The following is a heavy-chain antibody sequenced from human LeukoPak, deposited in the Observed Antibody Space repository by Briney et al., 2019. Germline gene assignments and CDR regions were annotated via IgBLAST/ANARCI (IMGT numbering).Heavy chain of an antibody. Sequence: SETLSLTCIVSGGSISRGSYYWNWVRQPAGKGLEWMGRVYNSGSTNYNPSLKSRVTISTDMSKNQFSLKLSSVTAADTAVYYCARAGDSNIPDYWGQGTLVTVSS. CDR2: VYNSGST. D-gene: IGHD3-16*01. CDR1: GGSISRGSYY. J-gene: IGHJ4*02. CDR3: ARAGDSNIPDY. V-gene: IGHV4-61*02.